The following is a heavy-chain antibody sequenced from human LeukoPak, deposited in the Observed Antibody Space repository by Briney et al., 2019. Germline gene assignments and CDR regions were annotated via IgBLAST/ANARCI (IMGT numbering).Heavy chain of an antibody. CDR2: ISSNGGST. CDR1: GFTFSSYA. D-gene: IGHD2-15*01. V-gene: IGHV3-64*01. Sequence: PGGSLRLSCAASGFTFSSYAMHWVRQAPGKGLEYVSAISSNGGSTYYANSVKGRFTISRDNSKSTLYLQMGSLRAEDMAVYYCARSRIGAVRPYWGQGTLVTVSS. CDR3: ARSRIGAVRPY. J-gene: IGHJ4*02.